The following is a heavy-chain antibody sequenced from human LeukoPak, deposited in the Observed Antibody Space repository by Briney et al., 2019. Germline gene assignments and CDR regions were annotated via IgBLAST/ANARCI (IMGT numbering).Heavy chain of an antibody. CDR3: ARHIDDFWSGREGYFDY. J-gene: IGHJ4*02. CDR2: IYYSGNT. V-gene: IGHV4-39*01. Sequence: SETLSLTCIVSGGSISTSAYYWGWIRQPPGEGLQWIGSIYYSGNTYYNSSLKSRVTISVDTSTSQFSLRLSSVAAADTAVYYCARHIDDFWSGREGYFDYWGQGTLVTASS. CDR1: GGSISTSAYY. D-gene: IGHD3-3*01.